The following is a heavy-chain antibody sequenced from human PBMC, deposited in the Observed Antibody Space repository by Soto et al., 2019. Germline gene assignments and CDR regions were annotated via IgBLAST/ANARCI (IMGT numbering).Heavy chain of an antibody. CDR1: EFRFSIYS. CDR2: ITATGDRT. J-gene: IGHJ4*02. Sequence: PGGSLRLSCADSEFRFSIYSMSWVRQTPGKGLEWVAAITATGDRTYYADSVTGRLTISRDNSKKTHYLQMTSLRAEDTAMYYCATMNGYFEYWGQGTPVTVSS. D-gene: IGHD3-22*01. V-gene: IGHV3-23*01. CDR3: ATMNGYFEY.